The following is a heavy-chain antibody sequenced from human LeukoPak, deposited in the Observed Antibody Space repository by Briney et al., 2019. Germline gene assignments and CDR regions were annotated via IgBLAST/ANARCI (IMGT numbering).Heavy chain of an antibody. V-gene: IGHV1-69*13. CDR2: IIPIVGTA. CDR3: ARGGSSGWYEDYYYYMDV. D-gene: IGHD6-19*01. J-gene: IGHJ6*03. CDR1: GYTFTSYA. Sequence: SVKVSCTASGYTFTSYAMNWGRQAPGQGLEWMGQIIPIVGTANYAQKFQGRVTIPADESTSTVYMEMRSMRSEDTAVYYCARGGSSGWYEDYYYYMDVSGKGNTVTIS.